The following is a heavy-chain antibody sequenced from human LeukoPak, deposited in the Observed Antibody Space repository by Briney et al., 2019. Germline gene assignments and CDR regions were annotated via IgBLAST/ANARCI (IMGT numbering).Heavy chain of an antibody. CDR3: ARASWIQLWLPPDYFDY. CDR1: GYTFTSYG. CDR2: ISAYNGNT. V-gene: IGHV1-18*01. D-gene: IGHD5-18*01. J-gene: IGHJ4*02. Sequence: GASVKVSCKASGYTFTSYGISWVRQAPGQGLEWMGWISAYNGNTNYAQKLQGRVTMTTDTSTSTAYMELRSLRSEDTAVYYCARASWIQLWLPPDYFDYWGQGTLVTVSS.